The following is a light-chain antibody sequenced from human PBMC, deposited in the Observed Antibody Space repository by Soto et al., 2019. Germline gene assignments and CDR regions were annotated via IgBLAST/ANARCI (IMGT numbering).Light chain of an antibody. J-gene: IGLJ1*01. CDR3: CSYTTSNTRQIV. Sequence: QSALTQPASVSGSPGQSITISCTGTSSDVGGYNYVSWYQQQPGKAPKFMIYDVSNRPSGVSNRFSGSKSGNTASLTISGLQAEDEDVYYCCSYTTSNTRQIVFGTGTKLTVL. CDR1: SSDVGGYNY. CDR2: DVS. V-gene: IGLV2-14*01.